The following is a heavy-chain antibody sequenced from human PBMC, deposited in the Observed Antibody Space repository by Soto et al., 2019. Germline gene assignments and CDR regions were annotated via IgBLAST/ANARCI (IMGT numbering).Heavy chain of an antibody. CDR2: ISYDGSNK. CDR1: GFTFSSYT. D-gene: IGHD3-3*01. CDR3: ARSYDFWSGYRSLFDY. Sequence: QVQLVESGGGVVQPGRSLRLSCAASGFTFSSYTMHWVRQAPGKGLEWVAVISYDGSNKYYAESVKGRFTISRDNSKNPLYLQMNSLRAEDTAVYYCARSYDFWSGYRSLFDYWGQGTLVTVSS. V-gene: IGHV3-30-3*01. J-gene: IGHJ4*02.